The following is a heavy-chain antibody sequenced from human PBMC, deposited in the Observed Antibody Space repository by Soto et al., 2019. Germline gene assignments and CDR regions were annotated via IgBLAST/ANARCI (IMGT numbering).Heavy chain of an antibody. D-gene: IGHD3-22*01. CDR3: ASPYSLSDYYDSSGYQHTPGLDAFDI. Sequence: QVQLVESGGGVVQPGRSLRLSCAASGFTFSSYGMHWVRQAPGKGLEWVAVISYDGSYKYYADSVKGRFTISRDNSKNTLYLQMNSMRAEETAVYYCASPYSLSDYYDSSGYQHTPGLDAFDIWGQGTMVTVSS. V-gene: IGHV3-30*03. CDR1: GFTFSSYG. J-gene: IGHJ3*02. CDR2: ISYDGSYK.